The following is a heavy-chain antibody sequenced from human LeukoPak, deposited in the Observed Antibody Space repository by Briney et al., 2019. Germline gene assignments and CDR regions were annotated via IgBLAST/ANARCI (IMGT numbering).Heavy chain of an antibody. V-gene: IGHV3-48*03. CDR2: ISSSGSTI. Sequence: GGSLSLSCAASGFIFSSYEMNWLRQAPGKGLEWVSYISSSGSTIYYADSVKGRFTISRDNAKNSLYLQMNSLRAEDKADYYCASEGVDYGDDWSPGTMVTVSS. J-gene: IGHJ4*02. D-gene: IGHD3-10*01. CDR3: ASEGVDYGDD. CDR1: GFIFSSYE.